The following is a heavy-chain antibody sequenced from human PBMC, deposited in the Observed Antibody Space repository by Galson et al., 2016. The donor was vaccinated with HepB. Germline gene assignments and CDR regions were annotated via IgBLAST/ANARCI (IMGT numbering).Heavy chain of an antibody. CDR3: ARDLARLDIGRYGWFDY. CDR2: SYTAFST. CDR1: GFNLSSNY. D-gene: IGHD1-26*01. J-gene: IGHJ5*01. Sequence: SLRLSCAVSGFNLSSNYLSWVRQAPGKGLEWVSVSYTAFSTYYADSVKGRFTISRDNSKNTLFLQMNNLRAEDTAVYYCARDLARLDIGRYGWFDYWGQGDLVTVSS. V-gene: IGHV3-53*01.